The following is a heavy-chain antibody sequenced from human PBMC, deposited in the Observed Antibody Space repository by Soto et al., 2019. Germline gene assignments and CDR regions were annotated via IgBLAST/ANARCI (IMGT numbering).Heavy chain of an antibody. D-gene: IGHD6-25*01. J-gene: IGHJ5*02. CDR1: GFTFSRHW. CDR2: INDDGSST. V-gene: IGHV3-74*03. Sequence: LRLSCAASGFTFSRHWMHWVRQTPGKGPVWVSRINDDGSSTKYADSVKGRFTIARDNAKNTVFLQMSSLRAEDTAVYYCAREVIAATGTIRWFDPWGQGTQVTVSS. CDR3: AREVIAATGTIRWFDP.